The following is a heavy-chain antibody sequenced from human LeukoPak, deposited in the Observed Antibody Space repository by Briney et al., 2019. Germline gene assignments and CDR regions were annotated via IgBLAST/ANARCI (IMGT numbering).Heavy chain of an antibody. Sequence: AGSLRLACAASGFTFIKYGMHWVRQAPGKGLEWVALTLWDGNNKYYADSVRGRFTISRDNSKNTLYLQMNRREAEDTAVYYCANFGNSGHKTLVTVSS. D-gene: IGHD3-16*01. CDR3: ANFGN. J-gene: IGHJ4*03. V-gene: IGHV3-33*06. CDR1: GFTFIKYG. CDR2: TLWDGNNK.